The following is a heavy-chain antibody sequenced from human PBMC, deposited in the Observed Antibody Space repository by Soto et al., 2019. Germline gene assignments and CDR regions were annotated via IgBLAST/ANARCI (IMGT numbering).Heavy chain of an antibody. J-gene: IGHJ4*02. D-gene: IGHD2-2*01. CDR3: AKKPHCSSTSCYYFDY. CDR1: GFTFSSYA. Sequence: GGSLRLSCAASGFTFSSYAMSWVRQAPGKGLEWVSAISGSGGSTYYADSVKGRFTISRDNSKNTLYLQMNSLRAEDTAVYYCAKKPHCSSTSCYYFDYWGQGTLVTVSS. V-gene: IGHV3-23*01. CDR2: ISGSGGST.